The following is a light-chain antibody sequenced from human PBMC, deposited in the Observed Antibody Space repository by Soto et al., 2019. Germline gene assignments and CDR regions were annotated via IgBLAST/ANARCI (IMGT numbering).Light chain of an antibody. CDR2: DAS. CDR1: QSVSSY. Sequence: EIVLTQSPATLSLSPGERATLSCRASQSVSSYLAGYQQKPGQAPRILIYDASDRATGVTSRFSGSGSGTDLTLTISGLEPEDFAFYYGQQRRSGYTVGQGTKLEIK. CDR3: QQRRSGYT. V-gene: IGKV3-11*01. J-gene: IGKJ2*01.